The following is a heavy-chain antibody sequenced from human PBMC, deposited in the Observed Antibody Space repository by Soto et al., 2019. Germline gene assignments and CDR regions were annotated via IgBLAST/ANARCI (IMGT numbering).Heavy chain of an antibody. Sequence: QVQLQESGPGLVKPSETLSLTCAVSGVSVSTANYYWSWIRQPPGKGLEWIGYIYNSGRTHSNPALTRRVTMSVDTSKGHFSLRRTSATAADTAVYFCASGNSGSAYIEHCGQGTLVTVS. CDR1: GVSVSTANYY. CDR3: ASGNSGSAYIEH. V-gene: IGHV4-61*03. CDR2: IYNSGRT. D-gene: IGHD6-19*01. J-gene: IGHJ4*02.